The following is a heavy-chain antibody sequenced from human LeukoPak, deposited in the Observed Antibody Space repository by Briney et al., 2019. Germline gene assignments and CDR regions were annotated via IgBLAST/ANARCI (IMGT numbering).Heavy chain of an antibody. CDR2: IYTSGST. J-gene: IGHJ4*02. D-gene: IGHD5-12*01. CDR3: ARRISGFTGYAI. Sequence: PSETLSLTCTVSGGSISNHYWSWIRQSAGKGLEWIGRIYTSGSTDYNPSLKSRVTVSVDTSKNQFSLKLSAVTAADTAIYYCARRISGFTGYAIWGQGALVTVSS. CDR1: GGSISNHY. V-gene: IGHV4-4*07.